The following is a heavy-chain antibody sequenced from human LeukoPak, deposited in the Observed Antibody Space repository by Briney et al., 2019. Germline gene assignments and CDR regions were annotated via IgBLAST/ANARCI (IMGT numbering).Heavy chain of an antibody. D-gene: IGHD3-10*01. Sequence: PGGSPRLSCAASGFTFDDYAMHWVRQAPGKGLEWVSGISWNSGSIGYAASVKGRFTISRGNAKNSLYLQMNSLRAKDTALYYCAKGTGSYIHDAFDIWGQGTMVTVSS. CDR3: AKGTGSYIHDAFDI. J-gene: IGHJ3*02. CDR1: GFTFDDYA. CDR2: ISWNSGSI. V-gene: IGHV3-9*01.